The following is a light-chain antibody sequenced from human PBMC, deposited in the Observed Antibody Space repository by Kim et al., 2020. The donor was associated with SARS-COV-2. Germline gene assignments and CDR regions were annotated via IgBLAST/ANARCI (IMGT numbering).Light chain of an antibody. V-gene: IGKV1-5*03. CDR1: QSISNW. CDR3: QQYNSHSLYT. Sequence: DIQMTQSPSTLSASVGDRVTITCRASQSISNWLAWYQQKPGKAPKLLIYKASSLESGVPSRFSGSGSGTEFTLTISSLQPDGFATYYCQQYNSHSLYTFGQGTKLEI. CDR2: KAS. J-gene: IGKJ2*01.